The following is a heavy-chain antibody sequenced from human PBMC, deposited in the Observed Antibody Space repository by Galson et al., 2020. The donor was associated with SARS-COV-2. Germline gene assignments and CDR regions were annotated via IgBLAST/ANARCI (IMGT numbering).Heavy chain of an antibody. CDR2: ISWDGGST. J-gene: IGHJ6*02. CDR1: GFTFDDYT. CDR3: AKDSNGGYDYSYGMDV. D-gene: IGHD5-12*01. Sequence: GESLKISCAASGFTFDDYTMHWVRQAPGKGLEWVSLISWDGGSTYYADSVKGRFTISRDNSKNSLYLQMNSLRTEDTALYYCAKDSNGGYDYSYGMDVWGQGTTVTVSS. V-gene: IGHV3-43*01.